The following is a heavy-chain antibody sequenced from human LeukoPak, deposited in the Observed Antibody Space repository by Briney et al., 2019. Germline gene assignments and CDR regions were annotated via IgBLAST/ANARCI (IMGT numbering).Heavy chain of an antibody. CDR3: ARDPNGDYLGAFEF. Sequence: GGSLRLSCVASGFTFARFAVMWLRQAPGRRLEWVSAITGGGAPRYADSVKGRSTISRDNSKNTLYLQMNSLRAEDSAQYFCARDPNGDYLGAFEFCGQGTVVTVSS. V-gene: IGHV3-23*01. CDR1: GFTFARFA. CDR2: ITGGGAP. J-gene: IGHJ3*01. D-gene: IGHD4-17*01.